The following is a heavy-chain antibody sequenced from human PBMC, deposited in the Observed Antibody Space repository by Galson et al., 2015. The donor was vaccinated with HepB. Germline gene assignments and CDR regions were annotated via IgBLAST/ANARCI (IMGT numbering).Heavy chain of an antibody. J-gene: IGHJ4*01. V-gene: IGHV3-30*18. CDR2: ISDDGGKE. Sequence: SLKLSCAASGFTFSNYGMHWVRQAPGKGLEWVAVISDDGGKEYYADSMKGRFTISRDNSKNTLYLQMNSLRPEDTAVYYCAKETGIAAVDFDYWGEGTLVTVSS. CDR1: GFTFSNYG. CDR3: AKETGIAAVDFDY. D-gene: IGHD6-13*01.